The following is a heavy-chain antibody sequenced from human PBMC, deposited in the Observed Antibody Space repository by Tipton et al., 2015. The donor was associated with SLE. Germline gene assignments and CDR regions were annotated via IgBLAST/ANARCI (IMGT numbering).Heavy chain of an antibody. Sequence: QLVQSGGGLVQPGGSLRLSCAASGFTVSRNFMNWVRQAPGAGLEWVAGIWYDASNKYYADSVQGHFTISRDVSKNTLYLQMNRLRAEDTAVYYCAFTPYDYLRGSGDYWGQGMLVTVSS. CDR1: GFTVSRNF. V-gene: IGHV3-33*08. D-gene: IGHD3-16*01. CDR3: AFTPYDYLRGSGDY. CDR2: IWYDASNK. J-gene: IGHJ4*02.